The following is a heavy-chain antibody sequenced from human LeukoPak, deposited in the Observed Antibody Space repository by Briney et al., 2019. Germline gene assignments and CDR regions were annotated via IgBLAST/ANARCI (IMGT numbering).Heavy chain of an antibody. D-gene: IGHD1-26*01. CDR3: AKDRRAYRGSYFDY. Sequence: GGSLRLSCAASGFTFSSYGMHWVRQAPGKGLEWVAFIRYDGSNKYYADSVKGRFTISRDNSKKKLYLQMDSLRAKNTAVYYCAKDRRAYRGSYFDYWGQGTLVTVSS. CDR2: IRYDGSNK. J-gene: IGHJ4*02. V-gene: IGHV3-30*02. CDR1: GFTFSSYG.